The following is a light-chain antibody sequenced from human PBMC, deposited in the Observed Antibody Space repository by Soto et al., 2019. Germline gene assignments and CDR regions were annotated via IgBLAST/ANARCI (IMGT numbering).Light chain of an antibody. V-gene: IGLV4-60*02. J-gene: IGLJ3*02. CDR1: SGHSSYI. CDR2: LEGRGGY. CDR3: GAWESNNWV. Sequence: QLVLTQSSSASASLGSSVKLTCTLSSGHSSYIIAWHQQQPGKAPRYLMKLEGRGGYNRGSGVPDRFSGSSSEAARSLTISNLPFEDDGDYYGGAWESNNWVFAEGTNVTVL.